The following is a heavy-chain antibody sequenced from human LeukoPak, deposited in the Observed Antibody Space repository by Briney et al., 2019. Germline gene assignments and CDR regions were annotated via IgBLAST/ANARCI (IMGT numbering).Heavy chain of an antibody. Sequence: SVKVSCTASGGTFSSYAISWVRQAPGQGLEWMGGIIPIFGTANYAQKFQGRVTITADESTSTAYMELSSLRSEDTAVYYCARAYDFWSGYYPNWFDPWGQGTLVTVSS. D-gene: IGHD3-3*01. CDR2: IIPIFGTA. CDR1: GGTFSSYA. V-gene: IGHV1-69*13. J-gene: IGHJ5*02. CDR3: ARAYDFWSGYYPNWFDP.